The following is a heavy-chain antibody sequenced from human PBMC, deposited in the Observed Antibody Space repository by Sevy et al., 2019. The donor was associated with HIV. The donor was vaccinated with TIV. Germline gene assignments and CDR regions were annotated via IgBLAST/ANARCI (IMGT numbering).Heavy chain of an antibody. CDR2: ICYSGST. Sequence: SETLSLTCTVSGGSISSSSCYWGWIRQPPGKGLGWIGSICYSGSTYYNPSLKSRVTISVDTSKNQFSLKLSSVTAADTAVYYCARHPRRYYFDYWGQGTLVTVSS. J-gene: IGHJ4*02. CDR3: ARHPRRYYFDY. V-gene: IGHV4-39*01. CDR1: GGSISSSSCY.